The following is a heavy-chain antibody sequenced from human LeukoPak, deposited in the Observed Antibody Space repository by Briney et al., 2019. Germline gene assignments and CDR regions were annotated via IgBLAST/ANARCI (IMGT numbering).Heavy chain of an antibody. D-gene: IGHD2-2*01. CDR1: GYSFTSYW. CDR2: IYPGDSDN. CDR3: ASKSRAIVVVPAATRGSDAFDI. Sequence: GESLNISCKGSGYSFTSYWIGWVRQMPGKGLEWIGIIYPGDSDNRYSTSFQGQVTISADKSISTAYLQWSSLKASDTAMYYCASKSRAIVVVPAATRGSDAFDIWGQGTMVTVSS. V-gene: IGHV5-51*01. J-gene: IGHJ3*02.